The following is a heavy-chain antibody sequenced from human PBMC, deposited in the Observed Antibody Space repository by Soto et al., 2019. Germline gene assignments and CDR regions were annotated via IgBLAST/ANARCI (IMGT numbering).Heavy chain of an antibody. D-gene: IGHD2-2*01. CDR1: GGSFSGYY. J-gene: IGHJ5*02. V-gene: IGHV4-34*01. CDR2: INHSGST. CDR3: ARRYCSSTSFYGGGRSRWFDP. Sequence: SETLSLTCAVYGGSFSGYYWSWIRQPPGKGLEWIGEINHSGSTNYNPSRKSRVTISVDTSKNQFSLKLSSVTAADTAVYYCARRYCSSTSFYGGGRSRWFDPWGQGTLVTVSS.